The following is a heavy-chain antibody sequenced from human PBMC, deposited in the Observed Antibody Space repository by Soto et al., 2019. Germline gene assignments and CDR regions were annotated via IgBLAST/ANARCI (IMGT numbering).Heavy chain of an antibody. CDR1: GISVSGHY. V-gene: IGHV4-59*02. CDR2: MFYSGRGAI. J-gene: IGHJ3*01. D-gene: IGHD3-16*01. Sequence: SETLSLTCGVSGISVSGHYLAWIRQSRGQGREWLAPMFYSGRGAIKTNPSLKSRVSISVLTSTNHISLRLTSVTAADTAVYYCARAFYDSSAAGVAFDLWGPGTMVTVSS. CDR3: ARAFYDSSAAGVAFDL.